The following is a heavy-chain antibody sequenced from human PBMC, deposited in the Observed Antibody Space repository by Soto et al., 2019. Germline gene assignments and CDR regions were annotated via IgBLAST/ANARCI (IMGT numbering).Heavy chain of an antibody. CDR1: GFTFSSYG. D-gene: IGHD6-13*01. J-gene: IGHJ3*02. CDR2: IWYDGSNK. CDR3: ARDSSSWYAFDI. V-gene: IGHV3-33*01. Sequence: GGSLRLSCAASGFTFSSYGMHWVRQAPGKGLEWVAVIWYDGSNKYYAASVKGRFTISRDNSKNTLYLQMNSLRAEDTAVYYCARDSSSWYAFDIWDQGTKVTVSS.